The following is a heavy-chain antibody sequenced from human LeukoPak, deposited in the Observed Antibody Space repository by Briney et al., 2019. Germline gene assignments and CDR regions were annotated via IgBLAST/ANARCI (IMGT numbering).Heavy chain of an antibody. CDR2: INWNGGST. Sequence: PGGSLRLSCAASGFTFDDYGMSWVRQAPGKGLEWVSGINWNGGSTGYADSVKGRFTISRDNAKNSLYLQMNSLRAEDTAVYYCARETTWELQDVPSYDAFDIWGQGTIVTVSS. V-gene: IGHV3-20*04. D-gene: IGHD1-26*01. J-gene: IGHJ3*02. CDR3: ARETTWELQDVPSYDAFDI. CDR1: GFTFDDYG.